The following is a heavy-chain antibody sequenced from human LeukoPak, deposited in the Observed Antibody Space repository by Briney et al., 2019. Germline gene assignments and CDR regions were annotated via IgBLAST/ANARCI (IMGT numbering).Heavy chain of an antibody. CDR3: ARDGYNWDGYGLFDP. D-gene: IGHD1-1*01. Sequence: GGSLRLSCADSQFTFSHFNMNWVRQPPGKGLEWVSYIDSRSGSTFYADSVKGRFTISRDNAKNSLYLQMNGLRVEDTAVYYCARDGYNWDGYGLFDPWGQGTPVIVSS. CDR2: IDSRSGST. J-gene: IGHJ5*02. V-gene: IGHV3-48*01. CDR1: QFTFSHFN.